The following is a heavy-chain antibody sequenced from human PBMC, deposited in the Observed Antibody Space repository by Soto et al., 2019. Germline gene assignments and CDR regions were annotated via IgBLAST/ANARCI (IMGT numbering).Heavy chain of an antibody. CDR2: MYHSGST. Sequence: PSETLSLTCAVSGGSISSGGYSWSWIRQPPGKGLEWIGYMYHSGSTYYNPSLKSRVTISIDRSKNQFSLKLSSVTAAGTAVYYYARVPDYWGQGILVT. V-gene: IGHV4-30-2*01. CDR1: GGSISSGGYS. D-gene: IGHD2-2*01. J-gene: IGHJ4*02. CDR3: ARVPDY.